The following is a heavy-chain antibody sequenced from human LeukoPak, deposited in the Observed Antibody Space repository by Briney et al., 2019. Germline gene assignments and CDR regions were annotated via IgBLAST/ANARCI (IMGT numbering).Heavy chain of an antibody. CDR2: IESNGSSA. V-gene: IGHV3-74*01. Sequence: PGGSLRLSCAASGFTFSNSWMHWVRQAPGKGLVWVAVIESNGSSASYADSVEGRFTLSRDNAKNTLFLHMNSLRAEDTAMYYCARGYGRAADFDFWGQGTLVTVSS. J-gene: IGHJ4*02. D-gene: IGHD6-13*01. CDR3: ARGYGRAADFDF. CDR1: GFTFSNSW.